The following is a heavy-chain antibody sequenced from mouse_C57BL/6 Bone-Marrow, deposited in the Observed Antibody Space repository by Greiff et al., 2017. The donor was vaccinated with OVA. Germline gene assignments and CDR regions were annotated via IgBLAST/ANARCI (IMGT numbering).Heavy chain of an antibody. J-gene: IGHJ2*01. V-gene: IGHV1-69*01. D-gene: IGHD2-10*02. Sequence: QVHVKQPGAELVMPGASVKLSCKASGYTFTSYWMHWVKQRPGQGLEWIGEIDPSDSYTNYNQKFKGKSTLTVDKSSSTAYMQLSSLTSEDSAVDDGARLWYGRWYFDYWGQGTTLTVSS. CDR2: IDPSDSYT. CDR1: GYTFTSYW. CDR3: ARLWYGRWYFDY.